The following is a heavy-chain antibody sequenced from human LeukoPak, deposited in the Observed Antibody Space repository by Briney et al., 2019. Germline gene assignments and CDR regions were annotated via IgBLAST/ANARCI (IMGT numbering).Heavy chain of an antibody. D-gene: IGHD2-15*01. Sequence: GGSLRLSCVTSGFSFSGAWLSWVRQAPGKGLEWIGRIQHGGTTDYAAPVKGRFTISRDDSKATLYLQMNSLKTEDTAIYYCTTVTHFYLGGQGTLVTVSS. J-gene: IGHJ4*02. V-gene: IGHV3-15*01. CDR2: IQHGGTT. CDR3: TTVTHFYL. CDR1: GFSFSGAW.